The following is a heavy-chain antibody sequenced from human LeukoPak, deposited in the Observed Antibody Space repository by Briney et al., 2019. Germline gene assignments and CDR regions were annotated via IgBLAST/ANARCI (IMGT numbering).Heavy chain of an antibody. J-gene: IGHJ4*02. CDR1: GFTFSDYY. CDR2: ISSSGSTI. Sequence: PGGSLRLSCAAPGFTFSDYYMSWIRQAPGKGLEWVSYISSSGSTIYYADSVKGRFTISRDNAKNSLYLQMNSLRAEDTAVYYCARDSPYSSGWDGYFDYWGQGTLVTVSS. V-gene: IGHV3-11*01. D-gene: IGHD6-19*01. CDR3: ARDSPYSSGWDGYFDY.